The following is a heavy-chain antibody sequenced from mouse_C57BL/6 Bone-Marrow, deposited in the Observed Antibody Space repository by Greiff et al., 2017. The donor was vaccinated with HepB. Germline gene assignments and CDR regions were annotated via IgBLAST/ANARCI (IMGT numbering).Heavy chain of an antibody. Sequence: VQLQQSGAELARPGASVKLSCTASGFNIKDDYMHWVKQRPEQGLEWIGWIDPENGDTEYASKFQGKATITADTSSNTAYLQLSSLTSENTAVYYCTPMVTPWFAYWGQGTLVTVSA. CDR2: IDPENGDT. CDR1: GFNIKDDY. V-gene: IGHV14-4*01. CDR3: TPMVTPWFAY. J-gene: IGHJ3*01. D-gene: IGHD2-3*01.